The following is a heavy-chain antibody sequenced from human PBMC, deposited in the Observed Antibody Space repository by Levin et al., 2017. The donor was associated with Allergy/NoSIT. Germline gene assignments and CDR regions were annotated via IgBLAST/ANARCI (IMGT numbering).Heavy chain of an antibody. CDR1: GYSFTSYW. Sequence: KVSCQGSGYSFTSYWIGWVRQMPGEGLEWMGIIYPGDSDTRYSPSFQGQVTISADKSISTAYLQWSSLKASDTAIYYCARRGTRDYYYYMDVWGKGTTVTASS. D-gene: IGHD1-1*01. V-gene: IGHV5-51*01. CDR2: IYPGDSDT. CDR3: ARRGTRDYYYYMDV. J-gene: IGHJ6*03.